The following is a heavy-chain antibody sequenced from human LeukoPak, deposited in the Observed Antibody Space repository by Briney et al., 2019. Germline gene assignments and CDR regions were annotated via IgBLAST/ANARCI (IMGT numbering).Heavy chain of an antibody. Sequence: GGSLRLSCAASGFTFSSFEMNWVRQAPGKGLEWVSYISSGGTTMYYADSVKGRFTISRDNAKNSLYLQMNSLRAEDTAVYYCARSDPQYYYDSSGYSYPLEFFQHWGQGTLVTVSS. CDR2: ISSGGTTM. D-gene: IGHD3-22*01. J-gene: IGHJ1*01. CDR1: GFTFSSFE. CDR3: ARSDPQYYYDSSGYSYPLEFFQH. V-gene: IGHV3-48*03.